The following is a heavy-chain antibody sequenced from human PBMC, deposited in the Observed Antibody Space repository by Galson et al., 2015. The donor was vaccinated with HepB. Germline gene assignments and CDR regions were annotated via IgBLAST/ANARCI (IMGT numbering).Heavy chain of an antibody. CDR2: FYSGGST. Sequence: SLRLSCAASAFTFSTYAMHWVRQAPGKGLEWVSVFYSGGSTYFADSVKGRFTISRDDSKNTLYLQMNSLRAEDTAVYYCAASHSGSYKFDYWGQGTLVTVSS. CDR1: AFTFSTYA. CDR3: AASHSGSYKFDY. V-gene: IGHV3-53*01. D-gene: IGHD1-26*01. J-gene: IGHJ4*02.